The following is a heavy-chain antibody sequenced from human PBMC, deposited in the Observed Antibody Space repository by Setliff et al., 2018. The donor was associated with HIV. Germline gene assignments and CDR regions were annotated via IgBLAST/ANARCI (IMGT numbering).Heavy chain of an antibody. J-gene: IGHJ6*02. Sequence: ASVKVSCKASGYTFTNYAMHWVRQAPGQRLEWMGWINAGNGDTKYSQKFQGRVTLTWDTSASTAYMELSSLRSEDTALYYCARDSGDDYSDYYYYGMDVWGQGTTVTVS. CDR3: ARDSGDDYSDYYYYGMDV. D-gene: IGHD4-4*01. CDR1: GYTFTNYA. V-gene: IGHV1-3*01. CDR2: INAGNGDT.